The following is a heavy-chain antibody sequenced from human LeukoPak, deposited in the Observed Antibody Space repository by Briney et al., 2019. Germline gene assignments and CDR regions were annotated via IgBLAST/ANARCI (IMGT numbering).Heavy chain of an antibody. CDR1: GGTFNNSA. CDR3: ARDVHGDYGSGWFGP. CDR2: IMPLFGTA. Sequence: SSVTVSCKTSGGTFNNSAISWVRQAPGQGLEWLGGIMPLFGTAGYAQKFQGRVTITKDKSTRTLYLELTSLTSDDTAVYYCARDVHGDYGSGWFGPWGQGTLVSVSS. V-gene: IGHV1-69*05. J-gene: IGHJ5*02. D-gene: IGHD4-17*01.